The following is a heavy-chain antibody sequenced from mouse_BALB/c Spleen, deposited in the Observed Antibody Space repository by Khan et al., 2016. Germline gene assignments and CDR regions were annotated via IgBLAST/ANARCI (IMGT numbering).Heavy chain of an antibody. J-gene: IGHJ4*01. CDR3: TRSHGYYAMDY. CDR2: IHYSGGT. V-gene: IGHV3-1*02. CDR1: GYSITSGYS. Sequence: EVQLQESGPDLVKPSQSLSLTCTVTGYSITSGYSWHWIRQFPGNKLEWMGYIHYSGGTKYIPYLKSRISITRDTSKNQFFLQLNSVTPEDTATXYCTRSHGYYAMDYWGQGTSVTVSS.